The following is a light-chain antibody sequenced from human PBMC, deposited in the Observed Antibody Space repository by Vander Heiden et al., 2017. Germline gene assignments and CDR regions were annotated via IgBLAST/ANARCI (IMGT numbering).Light chain of an antibody. J-gene: IGKJ2*01. CDR1: QSISSY. Sequence: DIHMTPSPSSLSASVGDRVTITCRASQSISSYLNWYQQKPGKAPKLLIYAASSLQSGVPSRFSGSGSGTDFTLTISSLQPEDFATYYCQQSYSTPMYTFGQGTKLEIK. CDR2: AAS. V-gene: IGKV1-39*01. CDR3: QQSYSTPMYT.